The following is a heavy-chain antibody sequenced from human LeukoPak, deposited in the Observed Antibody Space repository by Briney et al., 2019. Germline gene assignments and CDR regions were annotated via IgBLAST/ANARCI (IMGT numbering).Heavy chain of an antibody. D-gene: IGHD6-19*01. J-gene: IGHJ4*02. CDR3: ASTGYSSGWDFDC. CDR2: IYYSGST. Sequence: ETLSLTCTVSGGSISSYYWSWIRQPPGKGLEWIGYIYYSGSTNYNPSLKSRVTISVDTSKNQFSLKLSSVTAADTAVYYCASTGYSSGWDFDCWGQGTLVTVSS. CDR1: GGSISSYY. V-gene: IGHV4-59*12.